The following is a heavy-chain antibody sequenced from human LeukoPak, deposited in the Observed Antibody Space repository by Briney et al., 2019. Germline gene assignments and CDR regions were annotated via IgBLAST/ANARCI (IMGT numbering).Heavy chain of an antibody. J-gene: IGHJ4*02. CDR2: ISWNSGSI. CDR3: AKVLITSRALGY. CDR1: GFTFDDYA. V-gene: IGHV3-9*01. Sequence: PGGSLRLSCAASGFTFDDYAMHWVRQAPGKGLEWVSGISWNSGSIGYADSVKGRFTISRDNAKNSLYLQMNSLRAEDTALYYCAKVLITSRALGYWGQGTLVTVSS. D-gene: IGHD1-14*01.